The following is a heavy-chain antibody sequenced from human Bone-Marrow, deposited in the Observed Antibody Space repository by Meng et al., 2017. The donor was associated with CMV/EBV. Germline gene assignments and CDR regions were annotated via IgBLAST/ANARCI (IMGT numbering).Heavy chain of an antibody. D-gene: IGHD3-10*01. V-gene: IGHV4-31*03. CDR1: GASIRNNLYW. CDR3: GRSYRSEWSYGPEGNFAV. CDR2: IFYSGST. Sequence: SETLSLTCTVSGASIRNNLYWWSWIRQSPGKCLEFIGSIFYSGSTSHNPSLWGRVSMSVDTSKSQFSLQLRSVTAADTAVYYCGRSYRSEWSYGPEGNFAVWGQGTMVTVSS. J-gene: IGHJ3*01.